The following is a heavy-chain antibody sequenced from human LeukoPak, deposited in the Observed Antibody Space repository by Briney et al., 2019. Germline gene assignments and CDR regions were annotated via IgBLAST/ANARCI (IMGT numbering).Heavy chain of an antibody. V-gene: IGHV4-34*01. CDR3: ARTMVRGVMSYFDY. D-gene: IGHD3-10*01. J-gene: IGHJ4*02. Sequence: SETLSLTCAVYGGSFSGYYWSWIRQPPGKGLEWIGEINHSGSTNYNPSLKSQVTISVDTSKNQFSLKLSSVTAADTAVYYCARTMVRGVMSYFDYWGQGTLVTASS. CDR1: GGSFSGYY. CDR2: INHSGST.